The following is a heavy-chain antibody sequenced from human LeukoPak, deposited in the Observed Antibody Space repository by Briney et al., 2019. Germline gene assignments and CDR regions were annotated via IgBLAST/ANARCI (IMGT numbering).Heavy chain of an antibody. CDR1: GFTFEGFA. CDR3: AKGTGGYYGPFDS. D-gene: IGHD3-22*01. V-gene: IGHV3-9*01. J-gene: IGHJ4*02. CDR2: INWNSASV. Sequence: SGRSLRLSCAASGFTFEGFALFWVRQAPGKGLEWVSGINWNSASVAFADSVKGRFTTSRDNAKNFLYLQMNSLRVEDTALYYCAKGTGGYYGPFDSWGQGTLVTVSS.